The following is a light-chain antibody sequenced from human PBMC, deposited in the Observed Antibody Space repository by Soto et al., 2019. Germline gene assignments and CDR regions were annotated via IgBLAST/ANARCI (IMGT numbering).Light chain of an antibody. CDR2: GAS. J-gene: IGKJ5*01. Sequence: EIVLTQSPGTLSLSPGERATLSCGASRSISGSYLAWYQQKPGQAPRLLIYGASSRDTDIPDRFSGSGSGEDFTLSISRLVPQDFAVYYCQQYGTSITFRQGTRREI. V-gene: IGKV3-20*01. CDR3: QQYGTSIT. CDR1: RSISGSY.